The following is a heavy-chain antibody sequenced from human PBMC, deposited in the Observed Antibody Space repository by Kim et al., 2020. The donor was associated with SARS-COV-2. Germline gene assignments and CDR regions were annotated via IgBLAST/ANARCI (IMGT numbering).Heavy chain of an antibody. V-gene: IGHV1-2*02. Sequence: ASVKVSCKTSGYTFIAYYIHWVRQAPGQGLEWMGWINPSSGDKNYAQKFQGRVTMSRDTSISTAYMDLSRLRSDDTAMYYCARDARDGGPIAISAAGFIDSWGQGTLVTVSS. CDR1: GYTFIAYY. CDR2: INPSSGDK. CDR3: ARDARDGGPIAISAAGFIDS. D-gene: IGHD6-13*01. J-gene: IGHJ4*02.